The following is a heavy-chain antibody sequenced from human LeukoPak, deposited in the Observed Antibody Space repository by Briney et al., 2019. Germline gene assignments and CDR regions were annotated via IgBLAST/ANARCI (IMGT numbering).Heavy chain of an antibody. D-gene: IGHD2/OR15-2a*01. J-gene: IGHJ3*02. V-gene: IGHV1-2*02. CDR3: ARNNRPHVDAFDI. Sequence: GASVKVSCKASGYTFTSYDINWVRQATGQGLEWMGWINPNSGGTNYAQKFQGRVIMTRDTSISTAYMELSRLTSDDTAVYYCARNNRPHVDAFDIWGQGTMVTVSS. CDR2: INPNSGGT. CDR1: GYTFTSYD.